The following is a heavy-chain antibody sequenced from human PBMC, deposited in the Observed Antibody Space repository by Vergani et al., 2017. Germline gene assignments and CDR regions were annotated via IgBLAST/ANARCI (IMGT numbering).Heavy chain of an antibody. CDR1: GFSLNTRGVS. CDR3: VYRKTEFGTTGCFYPFYYCYYMDV. CDR2: IYWNDDQ. J-gene: IGHJ6*03. Sequence: QITLKESGPTLVKLTQPLTLTCTFSGFSLNTRGVSVAWIRQPPGKTLDWLALIYWNDDQHYSPSLNNRVTITMDTSKNQVVLTMTNMDYVDTGTYYCVYRKTEFGTTGCFYPFYYCYYMDVWGKGTTVTVSS. D-gene: IGHD1-7*01. V-gene: IGHV2-5*04.